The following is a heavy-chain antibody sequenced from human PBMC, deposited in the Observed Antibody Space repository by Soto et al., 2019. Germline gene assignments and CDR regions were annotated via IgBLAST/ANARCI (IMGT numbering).Heavy chain of an antibody. Sequence: KIACKASVYAYARYAMHRVRQAPGQRLEWMGWINAGNGNTKYSQKFQGRVTITRDTSARTAYMELSSLRSEDTAVYYCASIRYWGGLWGEGTVVTVSS. V-gene: IGHV1-3*01. CDR2: INAGNGNT. J-gene: IGHJ4*02. CDR3: ASIRYWGGL. D-gene: IGHD2-8*02. CDR1: VYAYARYA.